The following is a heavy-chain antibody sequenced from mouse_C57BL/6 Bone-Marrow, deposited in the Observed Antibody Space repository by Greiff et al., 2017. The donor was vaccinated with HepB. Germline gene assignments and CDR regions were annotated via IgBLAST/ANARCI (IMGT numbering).Heavy chain of an antibody. CDR1: GYTFTDYY. V-gene: IGHV1-26*01. D-gene: IGHD1-1*01. J-gene: IGHJ4*01. CDR2: INPNNGGT. Sequence: EVQLQQSGPELVKPGASVKISCKASGYTFTDYYMNWVKQSHGKSLEWIGDINPNNGGTSYNQKFKGKATLTVDKSSSTAYMELRSLTSEDSAVYYCARWGTVRYYYAMDYWGQGTSVTVSS. CDR3: ARWGTVRYYYAMDY.